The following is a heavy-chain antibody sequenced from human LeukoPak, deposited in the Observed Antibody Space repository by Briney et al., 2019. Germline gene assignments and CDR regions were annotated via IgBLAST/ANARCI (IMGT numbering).Heavy chain of an antibody. V-gene: IGHV3-11*01. J-gene: IGHJ4*02. Sequence: PGGSLRLSCAASGFTFSDYYMSWIRQAPGKGLEWVSYISSSGSTMYHADSVKGRFTISRDNAKNPLYLQMNSLRVEDTAVYYCARDRLTADYWGQGTLVTVSS. CDR2: ISSSGSTM. CDR1: GFTFSDYY. CDR3: ARDRLTADY. D-gene: IGHD1-20*01.